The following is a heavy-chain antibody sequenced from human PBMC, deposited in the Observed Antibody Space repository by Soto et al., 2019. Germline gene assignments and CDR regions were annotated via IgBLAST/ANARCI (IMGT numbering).Heavy chain of an antibody. J-gene: IGHJ4*02. D-gene: IGHD5-18*01. CDR1: GGSISSTTYF. Sequence: QLQLQESGPGLVKPSETLSLTCSVSGGSISSTTYFWGWFRQPPGKGLEWIGSVSYSGSTYYNPSLKSRVTISVDSSKNQFSLNLSSVTAADTAVHYCAYVDTTVPYWGQGTLVTVSS. CDR2: VSYSGST. CDR3: AYVDTTVPY. V-gene: IGHV4-39*01.